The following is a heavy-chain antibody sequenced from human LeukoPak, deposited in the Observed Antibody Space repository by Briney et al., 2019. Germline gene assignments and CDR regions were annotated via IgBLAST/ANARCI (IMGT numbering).Heavy chain of an antibody. Sequence: PGGSLRLSCAASGFTFSSYEMNWVRQAPGKGLEWVSYISSSGSTIYYADSVKGRFTISRDNAKNSLYLQMNSLRAEDTAVYYCARDWEGVVSPPKFDPWGQGTLVTVSS. V-gene: IGHV3-48*03. CDR1: GFTFSSYE. D-gene: IGHD2-2*01. CDR2: ISSSGSTI. J-gene: IGHJ5*02. CDR3: ARDWEGVVSPPKFDP.